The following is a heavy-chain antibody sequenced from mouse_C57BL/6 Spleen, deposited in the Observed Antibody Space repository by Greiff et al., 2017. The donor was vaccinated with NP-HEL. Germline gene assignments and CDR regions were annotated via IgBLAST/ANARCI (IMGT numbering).Heavy chain of an antibody. V-gene: IGHV1-18*01. CDR1: GYTFTDYN. D-gene: IGHD2-4*01. Sequence: EVQLQQSGPELVKPGASVKIPCKASGYTFTDYNMDWVKQSHGKSLEWIGDINPNTGGTIYNQKFTGKATLTVDKSSSTAYMELRSLTSADTAVYYCARGGDYDGYYFDYWGQGTTLTVAS. CDR3: ARGGDYDGYYFDY. J-gene: IGHJ2*01. CDR2: INPNTGGT.